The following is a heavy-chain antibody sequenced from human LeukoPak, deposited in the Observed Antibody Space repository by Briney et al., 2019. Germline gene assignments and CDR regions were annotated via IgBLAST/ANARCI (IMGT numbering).Heavy chain of an antibody. V-gene: IGHV4-34*01. D-gene: IGHD3-16*01. CDR3: ARGGGPFTY. Sequence: SETLSLTCAVYGGSFSGHYWSWIRQPPGKGLEWIGEINHSGSTNYNPSLKSRVTISVDTSKNQFSLKLSSVTAADTAVYYCARGGGPFTYWGQGTLVAVSS. J-gene: IGHJ4*02. CDR1: GGSFSGHY. CDR2: INHSGST.